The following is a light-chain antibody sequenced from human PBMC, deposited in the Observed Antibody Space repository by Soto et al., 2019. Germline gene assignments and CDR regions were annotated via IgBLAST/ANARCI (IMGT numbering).Light chain of an antibody. J-gene: IGKJ1*01. Sequence: DIQMTQSPSSLSASVGYRFSITCRASQSISSWLAWYQQKPGKAPKLLMFDTFSLESGVPSRFSGSRSGTEFTLTISSLQPDDYATYYCQQYKSYSTFGQGTTGDIK. V-gene: IGKV1-5*01. CDR3: QQYKSYST. CDR2: DTF. CDR1: QSISSW.